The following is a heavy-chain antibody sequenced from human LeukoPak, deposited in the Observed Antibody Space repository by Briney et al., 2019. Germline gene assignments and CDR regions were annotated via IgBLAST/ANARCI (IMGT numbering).Heavy chain of an antibody. CDR1: GGAFSSYA. CDR2: IIPIFGTA. D-gene: IGHD3-22*01. Sequence: SVKVSCKASGGAFSSYAISWVRQAPGQGLEWMGGIIPIFGTANYAQKFQGRVTITADESTSTAYMELSSLRSEDTAVYYCARPAGYYYDSSGYLDYWGQGTLVTVSS. CDR3: ARPAGYYYDSSGYLDY. V-gene: IGHV1-69*13. J-gene: IGHJ4*02.